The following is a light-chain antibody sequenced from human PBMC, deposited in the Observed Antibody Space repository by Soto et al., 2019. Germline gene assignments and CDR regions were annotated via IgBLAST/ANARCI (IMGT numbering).Light chain of an antibody. CDR2: GAS. CDR1: QSVSSSY. CDR3: HQYGSSPWT. V-gene: IGKV3-20*01. Sequence: EIVLTHSPGTLSLSPWERATLSFRASQSVSSSYLAWYQQKPGQAPRLLIYGASSRATGIPDRFSGSGSGTDFTLTISRLEPEDFAVYYCHQYGSSPWTFGQGTKVDIK. J-gene: IGKJ1*01.